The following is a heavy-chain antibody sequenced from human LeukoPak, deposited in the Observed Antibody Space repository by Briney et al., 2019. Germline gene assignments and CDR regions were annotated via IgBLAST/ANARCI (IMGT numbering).Heavy chain of an antibody. Sequence: GGSLRLSCAASGFTFSSYWMSWVRQAPGKGLEWVANIKQDGSEEVYVDSVKGRFTISRDNAKNSLFLQMNTLRAEDTAVYYCARDPYSSTWSYGMDVWGQGITVSVSS. CDR1: GFTFSSYW. CDR3: ARDPYSSTWSYGMDV. V-gene: IGHV3-7*05. CDR2: IKQDGSEE. J-gene: IGHJ6*02. D-gene: IGHD6-6*01.